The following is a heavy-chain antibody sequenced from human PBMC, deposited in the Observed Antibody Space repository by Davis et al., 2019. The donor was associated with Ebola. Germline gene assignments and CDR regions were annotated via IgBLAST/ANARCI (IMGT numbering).Heavy chain of an antibody. Sequence: GSLRLSCTVSGGSISSSSYYWGWIRQPPGKGLEWIGSIYYSGSTYYNPSLKSRVTISVDTSKNQFSLKLSSVTAADTAVYYCARQFLVLDIWGQGTMVTVSS. V-gene: IGHV4-39*01. CDR2: IYYSGST. D-gene: IGHD2-8*02. J-gene: IGHJ3*02. CDR3: ARQFLVLDI. CDR1: GGSISSSSYY.